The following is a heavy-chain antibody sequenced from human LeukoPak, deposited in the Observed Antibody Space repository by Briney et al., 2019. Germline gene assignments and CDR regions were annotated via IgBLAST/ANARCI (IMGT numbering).Heavy chain of an antibody. CDR2: ISSSSSYI. D-gene: IGHD2-15*01. J-gene: IGHJ5*02. V-gene: IGHV3-21*01. CDR1: GFTFSSYS. Sequence: PGGSLRLSCAASGFTFSSYSMNWVRQTPGKGLEWVSSISSSSSYIYYADSVKGRFTISRDNAKNSLYLQMNSLRAEDTAVYYCARLYRVAATFDPWGQGTLVTVSP. CDR3: ARLYRVAATFDP.